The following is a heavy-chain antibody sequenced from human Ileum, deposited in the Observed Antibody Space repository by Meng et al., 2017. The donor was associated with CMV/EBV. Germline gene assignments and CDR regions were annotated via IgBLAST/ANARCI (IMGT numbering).Heavy chain of an antibody. CDR1: GYSISSGYC. CDR3: ARERDMYNWNDGSTFDI. Sequence: GSLRLSCIVSGYSISSGYCWGWIRQPPGKGLEWIGSFYHSGSTYYSPSLQSRVTISVDTSKNHFSLKLTSVTAADTAVYYCARERDMYNWNDGSTFDIWGQGATVTVSS. V-gene: IGHV4-38-2*02. J-gene: IGHJ3*02. CDR2: FYHSGST. D-gene: IGHD1-1*01.